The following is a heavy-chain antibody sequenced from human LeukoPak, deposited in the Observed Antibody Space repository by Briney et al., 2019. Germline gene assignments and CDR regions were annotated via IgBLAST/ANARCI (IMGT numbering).Heavy chain of an antibody. Sequence: ASVKVSCKASGYTFTSYGISWVRQAPGQGLEWMGWISAYNGNTNYAQKLQGRVTMTTDTSTSTAYMELRSLRSDDTAVYYCARGPYSSSWYTSFDYWGQGTLVTVSS. CDR2: ISAYNGNT. CDR1: GYTFTSYG. J-gene: IGHJ4*02. CDR3: ARGPYSSSWYTSFDY. D-gene: IGHD6-13*01. V-gene: IGHV1-18*01.